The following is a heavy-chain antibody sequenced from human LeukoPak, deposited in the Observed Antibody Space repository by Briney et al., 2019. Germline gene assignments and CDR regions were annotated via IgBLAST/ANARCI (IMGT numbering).Heavy chain of an antibody. Sequence: ASVKVSCKASGYTFTGYYMHWVRQAPGQGLEWMGWINPNSGGTNYAQKFQGRVTMTRDTSISTAYMELSRLRSDDTAVYYCARYGVGSGWYGYLGSPRYNWFDPWGKGTLVTVSS. CDR2: INPNSGGT. V-gene: IGHV1-2*02. CDR1: GYTFTGYY. CDR3: ARYGVGSGWYGYLGSPRYNWFDP. D-gene: IGHD6-19*01. J-gene: IGHJ5*02.